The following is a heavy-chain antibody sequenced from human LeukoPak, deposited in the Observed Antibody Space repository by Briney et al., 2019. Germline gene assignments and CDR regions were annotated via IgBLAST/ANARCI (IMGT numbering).Heavy chain of an antibody. D-gene: IGHD3-3*01. V-gene: IGHV1-2*02. Sequence: ASVKVSCKASGYIFTGYYMHWVRQAPGQGLEWMGWINPNSGGTNYAQKFQGRVTMTRDTSISTAYMELSRLRSDDTAVYYCARRRDLYDFWSGYPGRGFDYWGQGTLVTVSS. CDR3: ARRRDLYDFWSGYPGRGFDY. CDR1: GYIFTGYY. CDR2: INPNSGGT. J-gene: IGHJ4*02.